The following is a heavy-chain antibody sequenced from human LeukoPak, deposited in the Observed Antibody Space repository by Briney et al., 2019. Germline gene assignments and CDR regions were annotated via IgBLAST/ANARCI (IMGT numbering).Heavy chain of an antibody. D-gene: IGHD2-2*01. J-gene: IGHJ6*02. CDR2: IIPILGIA. V-gene: IGHV1-69*04. CDR1: GGTFSSYA. Sequence: GASVKVSCKASGGTFSSYAIGWVRQAPGQGLEWMGRIIPILGIANYAQKFQGRVTITADKSTSTAYMELSSLRSEDTAVYYCARWGIVVVPALGMDVWGQGTTVTVSS. CDR3: ARWGIVVVPALGMDV.